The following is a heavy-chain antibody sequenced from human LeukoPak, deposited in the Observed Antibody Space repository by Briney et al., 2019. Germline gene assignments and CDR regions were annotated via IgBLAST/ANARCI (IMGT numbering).Heavy chain of an antibody. CDR1: GFTFSSYS. Sequence: GGSLRLSCAASGFTFSSYSMNWVRQAPGKGLEWVSSISSSSSYIYYADSVKGRFTISRDNAKNSLYLQMNSLRAEDTAVYYCARGYCSSTSCYGSKGGAFDIWGQGTMVTVSS. J-gene: IGHJ3*02. V-gene: IGHV3-21*01. D-gene: IGHD2-2*01. CDR2: ISSSSSYI. CDR3: ARGYCSSTSCYGSKGGAFDI.